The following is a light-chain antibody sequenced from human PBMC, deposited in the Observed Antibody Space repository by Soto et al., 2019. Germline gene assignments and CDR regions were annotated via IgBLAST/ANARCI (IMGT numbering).Light chain of an antibody. CDR1: TSDVGSYDL. CDR2: EVS. V-gene: IGLV2-23*02. J-gene: IGLJ1*01. Sequence: QSVLTQPASVSGSPGQSITISSTGTTSDVGSYDLVSWYQQHPGKAPKIMIYEVSKRPSGDSNRFSGSKSGNTASLTISGLQAEDEADYYCCSYAGGRSPYVFGTGTKVTVL. CDR3: CSYAGGRSPYV.